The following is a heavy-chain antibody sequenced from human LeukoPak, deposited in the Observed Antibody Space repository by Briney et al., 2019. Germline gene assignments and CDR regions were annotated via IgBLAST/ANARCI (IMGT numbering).Heavy chain of an antibody. J-gene: IGHJ2*01. CDR1: GGTFSSYA. D-gene: IGHD3-3*01. V-gene: IGHV1-69*13. CDR2: IIPIFGTA. CDR3: ARDREADYDFWSGSWYFDL. Sequence: ASVKVSCKASGGTFSSYAISWVRQAPGQGLECMGGIIPIFGTANYAQKFQGRVTITADESTSTAYMELSSLRSEDTAVYYCARDREADYDFWSGSWYFDLWGRGTLVTVSS.